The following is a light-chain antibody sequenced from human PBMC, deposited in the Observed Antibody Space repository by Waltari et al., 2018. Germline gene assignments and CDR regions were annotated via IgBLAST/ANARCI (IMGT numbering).Light chain of an antibody. V-gene: IGKV3-20*01. CDR2: GAS. CDR3: NKYSTSPYI. J-gene: IGKJ2*01. CDR1: QSVSSY. Sequence: VILTQSPATLSLSPGARATLSCRPSQSVSSYLALYQQNPGQAPKLVIYGASSRATGIPDRVSRSGSWTEFTLTISSLEPEDFAVYYCNKYSTSPYIFGQGTKAEIK.